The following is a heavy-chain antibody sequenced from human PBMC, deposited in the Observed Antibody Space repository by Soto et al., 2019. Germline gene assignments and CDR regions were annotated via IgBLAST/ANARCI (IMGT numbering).Heavy chain of an antibody. CDR1: GYIFVNYG. CDR3: VMVDNYVTPTPQDV. Sequence: ASVKVSCKASGYIFVNYGIAWVRQAPGQGLEWMGWISPYTGNTHSAAKVQGRLTMTTDTSTSTAYMDLGSLTSDDTAVYYCVMVDNYVTPTPQDVWGQGTTVTVSS. D-gene: IGHD3-16*01. CDR2: ISPYTGNT. J-gene: IGHJ6*02. V-gene: IGHV1-18*01.